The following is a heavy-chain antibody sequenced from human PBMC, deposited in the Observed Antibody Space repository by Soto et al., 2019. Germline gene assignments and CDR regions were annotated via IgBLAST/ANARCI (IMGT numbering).Heavy chain of an antibody. D-gene: IGHD2-8*01. CDR1: GLTFRNHA. J-gene: IGHJ4*02. Sequence: EVQLLESGGGLVQPGGSLRLSCAVSGLTFRNHAMSWVRQAPGKGLEWVSTIAPIGYSTHYAGSVEGRFTISRDDSKSTLELHMNSLRTDDTAVYYCESRVSPHFEYCGQGALDSVAS. CDR3: ESRVSPHFEY. V-gene: IGHV3-23*01. CDR2: IAPIGYST.